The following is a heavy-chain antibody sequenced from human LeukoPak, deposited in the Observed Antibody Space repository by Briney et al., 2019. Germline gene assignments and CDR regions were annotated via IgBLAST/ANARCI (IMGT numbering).Heavy chain of an antibody. CDR2: IKEDGSEK. CDR1: GFSFSSYW. D-gene: IGHD3-22*01. Sequence: GGSLRLSCAASGFSFSSYWMSWVRQAPGKRLEWVANIKEDGSEKYYVDSVKGRFTISRDNAKKPLYLQMNSLRAEDTAVYYCARRPGGYYDSNGILEYFDYWGQGILVTVSS. J-gene: IGHJ4*02. V-gene: IGHV3-7*01. CDR3: ARRPGGYYDSNGILEYFDY.